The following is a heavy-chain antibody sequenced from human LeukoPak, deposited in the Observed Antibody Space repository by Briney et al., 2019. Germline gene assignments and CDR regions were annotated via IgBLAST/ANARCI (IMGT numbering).Heavy chain of an antibody. V-gene: IGHV3-15*01. J-gene: IGHJ3*02. CDR3: SAKAAYSRGRVPGFDGFDI. D-gene: IGHD3-22*01. CDR2: IKSKTDDGTT. Sequence: KSGGSLRLSCAASGFTFSSAWMNWVRQAPGKGLEWVGRIKSKTDDGTTDYATPVKGRFTISRDDSKDTLYLQMNSLKSEDTAVYYCSAKAAYSRGRVPGFDGFDIWGQGTMVTVSS. CDR1: GFTFSSAW.